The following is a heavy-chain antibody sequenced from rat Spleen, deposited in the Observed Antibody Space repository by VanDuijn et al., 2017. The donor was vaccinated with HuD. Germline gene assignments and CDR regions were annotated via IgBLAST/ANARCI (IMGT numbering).Heavy chain of an antibody. CDR3: TRDRILRSTGFDY. J-gene: IGHJ2*01. D-gene: IGHD1-6*01. Sequence: EVQLVESGGGLVQPGRSLKLSCAASGFTFSDYNMAWVRQAPKKGLERVATIIYDGSRTYYRDSVKGRFTVSRDNAKSSLYLQMDSLRSEDSATYYCTRDRILRSTGFDYWGQGVMVTVSS. CDR2: IIYDGSRT. V-gene: IGHV5S10*01. CDR1: GFTFSDYN.